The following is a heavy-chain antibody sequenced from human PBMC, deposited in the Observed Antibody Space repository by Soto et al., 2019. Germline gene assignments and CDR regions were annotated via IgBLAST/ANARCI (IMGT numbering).Heavy chain of an antibody. CDR1: GFTFRDAW. CDR2: IQSKSDGGTA. J-gene: IGHJ3*02. V-gene: IGHV3-15*01. Sequence: PGGSLRLSXVASGFTFRDAWMSWVRQAPGKGLEWVGRIQSKSDGGTADYAAPVRGRFTVSRDDSKGTLYLHMNSLKTEDTAVYYCTHILRNAFDIWGQGTMVTVSS. CDR3: THILRNAFDI. D-gene: IGHD2-2*02.